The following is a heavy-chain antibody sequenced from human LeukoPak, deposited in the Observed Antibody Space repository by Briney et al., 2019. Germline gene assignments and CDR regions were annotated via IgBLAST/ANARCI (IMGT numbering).Heavy chain of an antibody. V-gene: IGHV5-51*01. Sequence: GESLKISCKGSGYSFTSYWIGWVRQMPGKGLEWMGIIYPGDSDTRYSPSFQGQVTISADKSISTAYLQWSSLKASDTAMYYCATLYYYGSGSYSAATYWGQGTLVTVSS. CDR1: GYSFTSYW. J-gene: IGHJ4*02. D-gene: IGHD3-10*01. CDR2: IYPGDSDT. CDR3: ATLYYYGSGSYSAATY.